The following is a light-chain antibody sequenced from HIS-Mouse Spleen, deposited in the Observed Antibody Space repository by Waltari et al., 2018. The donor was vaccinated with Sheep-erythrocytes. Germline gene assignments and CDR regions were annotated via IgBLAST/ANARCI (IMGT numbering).Light chain of an antibody. Sequence: QSALTQPRSVSGSPGQSVTISCTGTSSDVGGYNYVSWYQQHPGKAPKLMIYDVSKRPSGGPDRFSGSKCGNTASLTISGLQAEDEADYYCCSYAGSYNHVFATGTKVTVL. CDR1: SSDVGGYNY. J-gene: IGLJ1*01. CDR3: CSYAGSYNHV. CDR2: DVS. V-gene: IGLV2-11*01.